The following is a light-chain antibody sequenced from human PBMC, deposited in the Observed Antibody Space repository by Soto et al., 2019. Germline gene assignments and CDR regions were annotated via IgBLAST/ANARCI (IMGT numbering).Light chain of an antibody. J-gene: IGLJ1*01. CDR2: DVS. V-gene: IGLV2-14*01. Sequence: SVLTQPAAVSGSPGQSIAISCTGTSSDVGTYNSVSWYQQYPGKAPKLMIHDVSNRPSGVSDRFSGSKSGNTASLTISGLQSEDEADYYCSSYTSSSSYVFGSGTKVTVL. CDR3: SSYTSSSSYV. CDR1: SSDVGTYNS.